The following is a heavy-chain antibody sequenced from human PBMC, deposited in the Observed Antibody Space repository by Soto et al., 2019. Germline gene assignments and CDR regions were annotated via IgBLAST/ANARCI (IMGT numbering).Heavy chain of an antibody. D-gene: IGHD3-3*01. CDR1: GFTFSSYA. Sequence: PGGSLRVSCAASGFTFSSYAMSWVRQAPGKGLEWVSAISGSGGSTYYAGSVKGRFTISRDNSKNKLYLQMNSLRAEDTAVYYCAKGDTIFGVVIMVPYSGMDVWGQGTMVTVSS. J-gene: IGHJ6*02. CDR3: AKGDTIFGVVIMVPYSGMDV. CDR2: ISGSGGST. V-gene: IGHV3-23*01.